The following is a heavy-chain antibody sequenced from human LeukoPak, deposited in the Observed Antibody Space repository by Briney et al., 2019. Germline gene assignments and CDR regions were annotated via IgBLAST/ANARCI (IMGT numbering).Heavy chain of an antibody. CDR2: IYYSGST. V-gene: IGHV4-30-4*08. Sequence: SETLSLTCTVSGGSISSGDYYWSWIRQPPGKGLEWIGYIYYSGSTYYNPSLKSRVTISVDTSKNQFSLKLSSVTAADTAVYYCALQYYYDSSGYYLYDYWGQGTLVTVSS. J-gene: IGHJ4*02. CDR1: GGSISSGDYY. D-gene: IGHD3-22*01. CDR3: ALQYYYDSSGYYLYDY.